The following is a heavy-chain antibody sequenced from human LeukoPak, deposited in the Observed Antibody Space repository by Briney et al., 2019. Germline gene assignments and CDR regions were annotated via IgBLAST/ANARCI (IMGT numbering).Heavy chain of an antibody. CDR3: ASRLAVAGDYYYYGMDV. D-gene: IGHD6-19*01. CDR2: INHSGST. CDR1: GGSFSGYY. V-gene: IGHV4-34*01. Sequence: PSETLSLTCAVYGGSFSGYYWSWIRQPPGKGLEWIGEINHSGSTNYNPSLKSRVTMSVDTSKNQFSLKLSSVTAADTAVYYCASRLAVAGDYYYYGMDVWGQGTTVTVSS. J-gene: IGHJ6*02.